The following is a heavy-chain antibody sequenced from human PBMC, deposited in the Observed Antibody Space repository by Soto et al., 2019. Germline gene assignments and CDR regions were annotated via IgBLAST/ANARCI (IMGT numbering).Heavy chain of an antibody. CDR2: IVVGSGNT. V-gene: IGHV1-58*02. D-gene: IGHD3-22*01. CDR1: GFTFTSSA. CDR3: AADGYYYDSSGLNYYYYGMDV. Sequence: QMQLVQSGPEVKKPGTSVKVSCKASGFTFTSSAMQWVRQARGQRLEWIGWIVVGSGNTNYAQKFQERVTITRDMSTSTDYMELSSLRSEDTAVYYCAADGYYYDSSGLNYYYYGMDVWGQGTTVTVSS. J-gene: IGHJ6*02.